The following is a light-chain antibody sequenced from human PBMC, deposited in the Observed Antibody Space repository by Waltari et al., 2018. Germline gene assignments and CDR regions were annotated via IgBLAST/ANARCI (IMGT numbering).Light chain of an antibody. CDR1: QSVTRY. CDR2: DTS. V-gene: IGKV3-11*01. CDR3: QQRADWPLT. Sequence: EIVLTQSPGTLSLSPGERATLSCRASQSVTRYLAWYQQKPGLAPRLLIYDTSNRATGIPARFIGSGSGTDFSLTITSLESEDFAVYYCQQRADWPLTFGGGTKGEIK. J-gene: IGKJ4*01.